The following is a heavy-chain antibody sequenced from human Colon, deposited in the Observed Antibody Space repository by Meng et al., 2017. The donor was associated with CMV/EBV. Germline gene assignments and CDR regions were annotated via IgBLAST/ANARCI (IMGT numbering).Heavy chain of an antibody. V-gene: IGHV3-23*01. CDR1: GFIFSTYA. CDR3: AKGTGTRWLDP. Sequence: GESLKISCAASGFIFSTYAMSWVRQAPGKGLEWVSGISGRGDNTYYADSVKGRFTISRDHSKNTLDLQMNSLRAEDTAVYYCAKGTGTRWLDPWGQGTLVTVSS. CDR2: ISGRGDNT. D-gene: IGHD1-1*01. J-gene: IGHJ5*02.